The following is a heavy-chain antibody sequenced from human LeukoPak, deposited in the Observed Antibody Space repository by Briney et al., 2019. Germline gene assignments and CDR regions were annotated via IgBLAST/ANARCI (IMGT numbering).Heavy chain of an antibody. J-gene: IGHJ4*02. D-gene: IGHD3-3*01. Sequence: SETLSLTCAVYGGSFSGYYWSWIRQPPGKGLEWIGEINHSGSTNYNPSLKSRVTISVDTSKNQFSLKLSSVTAADTAVYYCARTFPYDFWTHFDYWGQGTLVTVSS. CDR3: ARTFPYDFWTHFDY. CDR1: GGSFSGYY. CDR2: INHSGST. V-gene: IGHV4-34*01.